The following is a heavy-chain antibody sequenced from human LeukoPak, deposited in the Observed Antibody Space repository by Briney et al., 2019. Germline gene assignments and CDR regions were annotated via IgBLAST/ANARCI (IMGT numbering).Heavy chain of an antibody. Sequence: GGSLRLSCAASGLSFSNHWMNWVRQVSGKGLVWVSRINTDGSDTSYADSVEGRFTISRDNARNTLFLQMNSLRVEDTAVYYCARNNWGIDDWGQGTLVTVSS. V-gene: IGHV3-74*01. CDR3: ARNNWGIDD. CDR1: GLSFSNHW. CDR2: INTDGSDT. J-gene: IGHJ4*02. D-gene: IGHD7-27*01.